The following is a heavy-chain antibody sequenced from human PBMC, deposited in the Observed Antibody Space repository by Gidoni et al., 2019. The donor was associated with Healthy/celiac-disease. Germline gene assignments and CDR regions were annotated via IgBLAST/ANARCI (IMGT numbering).Heavy chain of an antibody. V-gene: IGHV4-38-2*01. J-gene: IGHJ3*02. D-gene: IGHD4-17*01. CDR1: GYSISSGYY. CDR2: IYHSGST. Sequence: QVQLQESGPGLVKPSETLSLTCALSGYSISSGYYWGWIRQPPGKGLEWIGSIYHSGSTYYNPSLKSRVTISVDTSKNQFSLKLSSVTAADTAVYYCARASDYGDYGRAFDIWGQGTMVTVSS. CDR3: ARASDYGDYGRAFDI.